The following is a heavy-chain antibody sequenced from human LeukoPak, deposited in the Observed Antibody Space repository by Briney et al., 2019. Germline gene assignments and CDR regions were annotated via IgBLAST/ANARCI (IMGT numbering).Heavy chain of an antibody. CDR3: AKDLSYGFDY. CDR1: GFTFSSYA. D-gene: IGHD5-18*01. V-gene: IGHV3-30*04. J-gene: IGHJ4*02. CDR2: ISYDGSNK. Sequence: GGSLRLSCAASGFTFSSYAMHWVRQAPGKGLEWVAVISYDGSNKYYADSVKGRFTISRDNSKSTLYLQLNGLRGEDTAIYYCAKDLSYGFDYWGQGTLVTVSS.